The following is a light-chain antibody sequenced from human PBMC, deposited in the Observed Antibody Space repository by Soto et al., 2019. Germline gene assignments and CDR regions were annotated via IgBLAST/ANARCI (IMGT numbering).Light chain of an antibody. CDR1: TGAVTSDNY. V-gene: IGLV7-43*01. CDR3: LLYYGGVYV. Sequence: QAVVTQEPSLTVSPGGTVTLTCASGTGAVTSDNYPNWFQLKPGQAPKSVIYSTSNKHSWTPARFSGSLLGGKAALTLSGMQPEDEAEYYCLLYYGGVYVFGSGTKVTVL. CDR2: STS. J-gene: IGLJ1*01.